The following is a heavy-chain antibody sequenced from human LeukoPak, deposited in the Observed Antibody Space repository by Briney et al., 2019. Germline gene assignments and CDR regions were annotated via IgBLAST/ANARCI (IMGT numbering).Heavy chain of an antibody. CDR3: ARGRFSYDNTGYSSFYY. CDR2: INQEGYEK. V-gene: IGHV3-7*01. J-gene: IGHJ4*02. D-gene: IGHD3-22*01. CDR1: GFTFSSFW. Sequence: PGGSLRLSCAASGFTFSSFWMNWVRQAPGKGLEWVANINQEGYEKHYVDSVKGRFTVSRDNARNSLYLQMDSLRAEDTAVYYCARGRFSYDNTGYSSFYYWGQGTLVTVSS.